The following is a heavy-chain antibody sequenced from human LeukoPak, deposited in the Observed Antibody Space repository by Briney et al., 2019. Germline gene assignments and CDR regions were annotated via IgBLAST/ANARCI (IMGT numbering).Heavy chain of an antibody. V-gene: IGHV1-69*05. CDR1: GYTFSSYA. CDR3: ARGVSGYQGYYNMDV. Sequence: GASVKVSCKASGYTFSSYAINWVRQAPGQGLEWVGRIIPIFGTANYAQKFQGRVTITTDESTSTAYMELSSLRSEDTAVYYCARGVSGYQGYYNMDVWDKGTTVTVSS. D-gene: IGHD3-22*01. J-gene: IGHJ6*03. CDR2: IIPIFGTA.